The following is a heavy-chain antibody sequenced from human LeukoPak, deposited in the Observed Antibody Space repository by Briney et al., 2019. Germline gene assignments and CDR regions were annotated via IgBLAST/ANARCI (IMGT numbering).Heavy chain of an antibody. CDR2: IKSKTDGGTA. D-gene: IGHD2-2*01. J-gene: IGHJ4*02. CDR1: GFIFSNGW. CDR3: TTVACTSTTCYVDY. Sequence: RGSLRLSCAASGFIFSNGWMNWVRQAPGKGLEWVGRIKSKTDGGTADYAAPVKGRFTISRDDSKNMLHLQINSLKTEDTAVYYCTTVACTSTTCYVDYWGQGTLVTVSS. V-gene: IGHV3-15*07.